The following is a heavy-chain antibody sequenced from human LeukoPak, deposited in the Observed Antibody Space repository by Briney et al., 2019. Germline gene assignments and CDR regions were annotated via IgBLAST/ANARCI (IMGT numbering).Heavy chain of an antibody. J-gene: IGHJ2*01. CDR1: GFTVSNNY. Sequence: GGSLRLSCAASGFTVSNNYMNWVRQAPGKGLEWVSILYSGGSTYYADSVRGRFTISRDNSNNTLSLQMNSLRAEDTAVYYCARVGDHFHWYFDLWGRGTLVTVSS. D-gene: IGHD3-3*02. CDR3: ARVGDHFHWYFDL. CDR2: LYSGGST. V-gene: IGHV3-53*01.